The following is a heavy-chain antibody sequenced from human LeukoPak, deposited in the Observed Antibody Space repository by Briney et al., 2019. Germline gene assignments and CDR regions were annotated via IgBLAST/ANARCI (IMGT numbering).Heavy chain of an antibody. CDR2: IFYTGSI. Sequence: SETLSLTCTVSGGSISNYYWSWIRQPPGKGLEWIGYIFYTGSINYNPSLRGRVTISVDTSKSQFSLRLSSVTAADTAVYYCARNYSASYDSPAGWFDPWGQGTLVTVSS. J-gene: IGHJ5*02. D-gene: IGHD3-22*01. V-gene: IGHV4-59*08. CDR1: GGSISNYY. CDR3: ARNYSASYDSPAGWFDP.